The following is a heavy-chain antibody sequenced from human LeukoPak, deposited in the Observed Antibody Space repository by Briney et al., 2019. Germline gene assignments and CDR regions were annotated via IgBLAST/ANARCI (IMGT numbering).Heavy chain of an antibody. CDR1: GFAFSNYE. J-gene: IGHJ6*02. D-gene: IGHD3-10*01. CDR2: ISTSGSTP. Sequence: GGSLRLSCVASGFAFSNYEMNWVRQAPGKGLEWISYISTSGSTPFYAGSVKGRFTISRDNAKNSLYLQMKSLRAEDTAVYYCARSRGGSGSYYFYGMDVWGQGTTVTVSS. V-gene: IGHV3-48*03. CDR3: ARSRGGSGSYYFYGMDV.